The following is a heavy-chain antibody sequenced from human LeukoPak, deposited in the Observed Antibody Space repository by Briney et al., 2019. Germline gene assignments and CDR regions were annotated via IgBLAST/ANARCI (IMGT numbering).Heavy chain of an antibody. V-gene: IGHV1-46*01. D-gene: IGHD2-2*01. Sequence: ASVKVSCKASGYTFTSYYMHWVRQAPGQGLEWMGIINPSGGSTSYAQKFQGRVTMTRDTSISTAYMELSRLRSDDTAVYYCASKYCSSTSCSLKAFDIWGQGTMVTVSS. CDR1: GYTFTSYY. CDR3: ASKYCSSTSCSLKAFDI. J-gene: IGHJ3*02. CDR2: INPSGGST.